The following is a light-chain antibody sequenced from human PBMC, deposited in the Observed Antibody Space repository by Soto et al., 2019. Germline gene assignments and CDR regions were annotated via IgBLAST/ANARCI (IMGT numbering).Light chain of an antibody. CDR3: QRYGSSPTFT. CDR1: AYLSSNY. J-gene: IGKJ1*01. CDR2: RAS. Sequence: EIVLTQSPGTLSLSPGEKATLSCRASAYLSSNYLAWYQQKPGQAPRLLIYRASSRATGVPDRFSGSGSGTDFTLTISRLEPDGFAVYFCQRYGSSPTFTFGQGTKVEI. V-gene: IGKV3-20*01.